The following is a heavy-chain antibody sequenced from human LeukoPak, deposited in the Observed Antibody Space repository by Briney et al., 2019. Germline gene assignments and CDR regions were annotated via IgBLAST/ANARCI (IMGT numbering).Heavy chain of an antibody. CDR2: ISYDGSNK. V-gene: IGHV3-30-3*01. CDR1: GFTFSSYA. CDR3: APSLNGDLDY. J-gene: IGHJ4*02. Sequence: GRSLRLSCAASGFTFSSYAMHWVRQAPGKGLEWVAVISYDGSNKYYADSVKGRFTISRDNSKNTLYLQMNSLRAEDTAVYYCAPSLNGDLDYWGQGTLVTVSS. D-gene: IGHD4-17*01.